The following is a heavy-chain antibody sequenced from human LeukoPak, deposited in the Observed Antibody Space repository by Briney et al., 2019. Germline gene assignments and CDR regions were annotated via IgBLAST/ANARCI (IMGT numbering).Heavy chain of an antibody. V-gene: IGHV3-7*03. J-gene: IGHJ6*02. CDR2: IKHDGSET. CDR1: GFIFANYF. Sequence: GGSLRLSCAASGFIFANYFMSWVRQAPGKGLEWVASIKHDGSETYYLDSVKGRFTISKDNAKNSLYLQMNSLRAEDTALYHCARNNGMDVWGQGTTVIVSS. CDR3: ARNNGMDV.